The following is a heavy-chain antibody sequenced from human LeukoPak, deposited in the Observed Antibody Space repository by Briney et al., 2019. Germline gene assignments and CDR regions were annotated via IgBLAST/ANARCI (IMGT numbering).Heavy chain of an antibody. Sequence: KPSETLSLTCTVSGGSISSNVYYWDWIRQPPGKGLEWIGSIYYSGSTYYNPSLKSRVAISVDTSKNQFSLKLSSVTAADTAVYSCATADHSSGYYQSDYWRQGTLVTVSS. V-gene: IGHV4-39*01. J-gene: IGHJ4*02. CDR1: GGSISSNVYY. CDR2: IYYSGST. CDR3: ATADHSSGYYQSDY. D-gene: IGHD3-22*01.